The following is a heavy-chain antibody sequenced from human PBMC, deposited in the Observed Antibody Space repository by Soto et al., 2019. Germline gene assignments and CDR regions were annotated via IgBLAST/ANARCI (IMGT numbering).Heavy chain of an antibody. D-gene: IGHD4-17*01. V-gene: IGHV4-59*01. CDR3: ARGGDRGDYGPNYWYFDL. Sequence: NPSETLSLTCTVSGGSISSYYWSWIRQPPGKGLEWIGYIYYSGSTNYNPSLKSRVTISVDTSKNQFSLKLSSVTAADTAVYYCARGGDRGDYGPNYWYFDLWGRGTLVTVSS. CDR1: GGSISSYY. CDR2: IYYSGST. J-gene: IGHJ2*01.